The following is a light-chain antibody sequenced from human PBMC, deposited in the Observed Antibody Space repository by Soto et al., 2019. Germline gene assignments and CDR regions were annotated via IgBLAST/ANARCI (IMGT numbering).Light chain of an antibody. CDR1: SSDVGGYNY. CDR2: EVS. Sequence: QSALTQPASVSGSPGQSITISCTGTSSDVGGYNYVSWYQQHPGKAPKLMIYEVSNRPSGLSNRFSGYTSGNTASLTISGLQAEDEADYYCSSYTSSSTFYVFGTGTKLTVL. CDR3: SSYTSSSTFYV. V-gene: IGLV2-14*01. J-gene: IGLJ1*01.